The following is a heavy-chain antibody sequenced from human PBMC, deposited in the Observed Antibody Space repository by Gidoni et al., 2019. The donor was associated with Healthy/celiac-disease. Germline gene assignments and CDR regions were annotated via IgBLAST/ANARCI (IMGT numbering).Heavy chain of an antibody. V-gene: IGHV3-33*01. CDR2: IGYDGSNK. Sequence: QVQLVESGGGVVQPGRSLRLSCAASGFTFSSYGMHWVRQAPGKGLEWVAVIGYDGSNKYYADSVKGRFTISRDNSKNTLYLQMNSLRAEDTAVYYCAREPLRCSGGSCYYYYGMDVWGQGTTVTVSS. J-gene: IGHJ6*02. CDR3: AREPLRCSGGSCYYYYGMDV. D-gene: IGHD2-15*01. CDR1: GFTFSSYG.